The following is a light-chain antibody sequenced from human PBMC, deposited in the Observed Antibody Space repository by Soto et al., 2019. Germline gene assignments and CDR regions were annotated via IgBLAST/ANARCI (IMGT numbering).Light chain of an antibody. V-gene: IGKV3-20*01. CDR3: QQYGNSPVS. CDR1: QSVSNNY. CDR2: GAS. J-gene: IGKJ3*01. Sequence: EIVLTQSPGTLSLSPGERATLSCRASQSVSNNYLAWYQQKPGQAPRFLMYGASSRATGTPDRFSGSGSGTDFTLTISRLEPEDYAVYYCQQYGNSPVSFGPGTKVDIK.